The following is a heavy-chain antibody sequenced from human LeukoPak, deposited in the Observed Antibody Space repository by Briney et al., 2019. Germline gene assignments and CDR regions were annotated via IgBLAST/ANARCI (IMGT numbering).Heavy chain of an antibody. CDR1: GGSITNYY. V-gene: IGHV4-59*01. D-gene: IGHD3-3*01. CDR3: ARVRASFDFWSGYYF. J-gene: IGHJ4*02. Sequence: SETLSLTCTVSGGSITNYYWSWIRQPPGKGLEWIGYISYSGNTKYNPSLKSRVTMSVDSSKNQFSLKLSSVTAADTAVYYCARVRASFDFWSGYYFWGQGTLVTVSS. CDR2: ISYSGNT.